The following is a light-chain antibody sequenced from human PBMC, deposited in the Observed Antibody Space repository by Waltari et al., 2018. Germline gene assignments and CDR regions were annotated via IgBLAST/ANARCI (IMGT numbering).Light chain of an antibody. CDR2: DIN. V-gene: IGLV2-11*01. CDR3: CSCVGRNIYWV. CDR1: SSDVGANNF. J-gene: IGLJ3*02. Sequence: QSALTQPRSVSGSPGPSVTISCTGTSSDVGANNFVPWYPHHPDKAPKLIIYDINKRPAGVPDRFSGSKSGNTASLTISGLQAEDEADYYCCSCVGRNIYWVFGGGTKLTVL.